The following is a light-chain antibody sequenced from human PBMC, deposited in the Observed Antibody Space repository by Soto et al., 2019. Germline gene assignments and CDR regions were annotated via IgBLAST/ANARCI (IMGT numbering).Light chain of an antibody. Sequence: QAVVTQEPSFSVSPGGTVTLTCGLSSGSVSTSYSPSWYQQTPGQPPRTLIYSTNTRSSGVPARFSGSILGNKAALTITGAQADDESDYYCVLYMRSGISVFGGGTKLTVL. CDR2: STN. CDR3: VLYMRSGISV. J-gene: IGLJ2*01. V-gene: IGLV8-61*01. CDR1: SGSVSTSYS.